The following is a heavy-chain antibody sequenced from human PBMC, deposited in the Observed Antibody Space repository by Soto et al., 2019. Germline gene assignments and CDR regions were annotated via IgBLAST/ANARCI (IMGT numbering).Heavy chain of an antibody. V-gene: IGHV4-38-2*01. D-gene: IGHD6-19*01. CDR1: GYSISSGYY. CDR2: IYHSGST. J-gene: IGHJ6*02. Sequence: PSETLSLTCAVSGYSISSGYYWGWIRPPPGKGLEWIGSIYHSGSTYYNPSLKSRVTISVDTSKNQFSLKLSSVTAADTAVYYCARDDSSGWLGDYYYGTDVWGQDTTVIVSS. CDR3: ARDDSSGWLGDYYYGTDV.